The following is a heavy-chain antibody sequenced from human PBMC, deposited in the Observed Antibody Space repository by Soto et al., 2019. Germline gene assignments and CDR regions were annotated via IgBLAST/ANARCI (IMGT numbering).Heavy chain of an antibody. CDR2: INPNSGGT. CDR3: ARDGWDYYDSSGYGY. J-gene: IGHJ4*02. V-gene: IGHV1-2*02. D-gene: IGHD3-22*01. Sequence: XSVKVTCNASGYSFSGYYMHWVRQAPGQGLEWMGWINPNSGGTNYAQKFQGRVTMTRDTSISTAYMELSRLRSDDTAVYYCARDGWDYYDSSGYGYWGQGTLVTVSS. CDR1: GYSFSGYY.